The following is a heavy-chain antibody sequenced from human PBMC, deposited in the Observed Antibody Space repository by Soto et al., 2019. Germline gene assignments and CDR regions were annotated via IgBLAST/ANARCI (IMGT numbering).Heavy chain of an antibody. CDR3: ARVMERDYYYGMDV. CDR2: ISSSSSYI. V-gene: IGHV3-21*01. D-gene: IGHD3-3*01. CDR1: GFTFSSYN. Sequence: PWGSLTLSSAASGFTFSSYNMNWVRQAPGKGLEWVSSISSSSSYIYYADSVKGRFTISRDNAKNSLYLQMNSLRAEDTAVYYCARVMERDYYYGMDVWGQGTTVTVSS. J-gene: IGHJ6*02.